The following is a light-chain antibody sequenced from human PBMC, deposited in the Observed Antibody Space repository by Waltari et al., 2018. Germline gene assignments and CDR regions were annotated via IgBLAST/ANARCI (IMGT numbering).Light chain of an antibody. CDR3: QSYDSSLSGSV. CDR2: RNT. V-gene: IGLV1-40*01. J-gene: IGLJ3*02. Sequence: QSVLTQPPSVSGAPGQRVTISCTGSTSNLGADYGVPWSQPVPGTAPKFLTYRNTNRPSGVPDRFSGSKSGTSASLAITGLQAEDEADYYCQSYDSSLSGSVFGGGTKLTVL. CDR1: TSNLGADYG.